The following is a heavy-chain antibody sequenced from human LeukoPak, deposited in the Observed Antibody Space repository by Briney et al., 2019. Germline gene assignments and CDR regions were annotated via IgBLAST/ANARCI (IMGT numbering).Heavy chain of an antibody. CDR1: GFTFSSYA. CDR3: ASTNYRGGTTGYNWFDP. CDR2: IPYDGSED. Sequence: GWPLRLSCAASGFTFSSYAMHWVRRAPGKGLEWVAAIPYDGSEDYYADSVKGRFTISRDNSENTLYLQMNTPRAEDTAVYHCASTNYRGGTTGYNWFDPWGQGTLVTVSS. V-gene: IGHV3-30-3*01. J-gene: IGHJ5*02. D-gene: IGHD1-14*01.